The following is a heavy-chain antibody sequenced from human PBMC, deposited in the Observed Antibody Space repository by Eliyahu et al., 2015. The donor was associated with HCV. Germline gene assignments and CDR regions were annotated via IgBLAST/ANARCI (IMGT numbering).Heavy chain of an antibody. J-gene: IGHJ3*02. CDR3: VSYYGSGDAFDI. V-gene: IGHV3-21*01. Sequence: EVQLVESGGGLVKPGGSLRLSCAASGFTFSSYSMNWVRQAPGKGLEWVSSISSSSSYIYYADSVKGRFTISRDNAKNSLYLQMNSLRAEDTAVYYCVSYYGSGDAFDIWGQGTMVTVSS. CDR1: GFTFSSYS. D-gene: IGHD3-10*01. CDR2: ISSSSSYI.